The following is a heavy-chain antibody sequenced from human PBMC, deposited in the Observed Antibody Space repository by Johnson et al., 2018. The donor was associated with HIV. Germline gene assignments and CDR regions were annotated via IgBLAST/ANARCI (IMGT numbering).Heavy chain of an antibody. J-gene: IGHJ3*02. CDR3: ARDQDSSGYYYDAFDI. CDR2: ISWNSGSI. V-gene: IGHV3-48*04. Sequence: MLLVESGGGLVKPGGSLRLSCAASGFTFSNAWMSWVRQAPGKGLEWVGRISWNSGSIGYVDSVKGRFTISRDNAKNSLYLQMNSLRAEDTAVYYCARDQDSSGYYYDAFDIWGQGTMVTVSS. CDR1: GFTFSNAW. D-gene: IGHD3-22*01.